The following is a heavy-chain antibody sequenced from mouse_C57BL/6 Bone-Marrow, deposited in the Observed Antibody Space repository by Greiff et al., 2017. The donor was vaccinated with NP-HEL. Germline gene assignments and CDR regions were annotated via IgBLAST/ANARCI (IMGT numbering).Heavy chain of an antibody. CDR1: GFSFNTYA. Sequence: EVKLVESGGGLVQPKGSLKLSCAASGFSFNTYAMNWVRQAPGKGLEWVARIRSKSNNYATYYADSVKDRLTISRDDSESMLYLQMNNLKTEDTAMYYCVRQNWFAYWSQGTLVTVSA. V-gene: IGHV10-1*01. CDR2: IRSKSNNYAT. CDR3: VRQNWFAY. J-gene: IGHJ3*01.